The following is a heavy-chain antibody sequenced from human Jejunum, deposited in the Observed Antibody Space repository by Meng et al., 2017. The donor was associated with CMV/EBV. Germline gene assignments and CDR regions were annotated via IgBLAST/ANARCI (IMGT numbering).Heavy chain of an antibody. D-gene: IGHD1-26*01. V-gene: IGHV4-31*02. CDR2: IYFSGTT. Sequence: SRASITSGDFYWTWIRQNPGKGLEWIGFIYFSGTTYYNPSLKSRITISLDTSKNQFSLKLSSVTAADTAVYYCARDIVGINYFDYWGQGIPVTVSS. J-gene: IGHJ4*02. CDR1: RASITSGDFY. CDR3: ARDIVGINYFDY.